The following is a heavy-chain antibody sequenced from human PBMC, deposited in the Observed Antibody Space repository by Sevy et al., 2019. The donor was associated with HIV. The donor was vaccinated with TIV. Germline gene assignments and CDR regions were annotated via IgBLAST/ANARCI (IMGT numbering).Heavy chain of an antibody. J-gene: IGHJ3*02. CDR3: ARTGGLVVPAAIGGDAFDI. D-gene: IGHD2-2*02. V-gene: IGHV3-48*03. Sequence: GESLKISCAASGFTFSSYEMNWVRQAPGKGLEWVSYISSSGSTIYYADSVKGRFTISRDNAKNSLYLQMNSLRAEDTAVYYCARTGGLVVPAAIGGDAFDIWGQGTMVTVSS. CDR2: ISSSGSTI. CDR1: GFTFSSYE.